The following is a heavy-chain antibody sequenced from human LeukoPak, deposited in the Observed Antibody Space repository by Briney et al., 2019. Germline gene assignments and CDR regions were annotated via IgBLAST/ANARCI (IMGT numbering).Heavy chain of an antibody. CDR2: ISYDGSNK. Sequence: QPGGSLRLSCAASGFTFSSYGMHWVRQAPGKGLEWVAVISYDGSNKYYADSVKGRFTISRDNSKNTLYLQMNSLRAEDTAVYYCAKDRSGPPYSSGWYGAFDIWGQGTMVTVSS. D-gene: IGHD6-19*01. CDR3: AKDRSGPPYSSGWYGAFDI. CDR1: GFTFSSYG. J-gene: IGHJ3*02. V-gene: IGHV3-30*18.